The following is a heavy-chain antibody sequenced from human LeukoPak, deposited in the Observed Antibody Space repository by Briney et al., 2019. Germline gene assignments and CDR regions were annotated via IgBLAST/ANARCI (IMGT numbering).Heavy chain of an antibody. D-gene: IGHD1-26*01. CDR2: TYYRSKWYN. J-gene: IGHJ5*02. V-gene: IGHV6-1*01. CDR3: ARALRGVGATGDWFDP. CDR1: GDSVSSNSAA. Sequence: SQTLSLTCAISGDSVSSNSAAWNWIRQSPSRGLEWLGRTYYRSKWYNDYAVSVKSRITINPDTSKNQFSLQLNSVTPEDTVVYYCARALRGVGATGDWFDPWGQGTLVTVSS.